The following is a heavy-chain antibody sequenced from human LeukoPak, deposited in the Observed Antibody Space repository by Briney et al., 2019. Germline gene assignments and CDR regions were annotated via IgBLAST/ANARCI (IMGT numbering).Heavy chain of an antibody. Sequence: ASVKVSCKASGYTFTSYGISWVRQAPGQGLEWMGWISADNGNTNYAEKIQGRVTMTTDTSTSTVYMELRSLRSDDTAVYYCASSGRYWDEAFDIWGQGTMVTVSS. V-gene: IGHV1-18*01. D-gene: IGHD1-26*01. CDR3: ASSGRYWDEAFDI. J-gene: IGHJ3*02. CDR1: GYTFTSYG. CDR2: ISADNGNT.